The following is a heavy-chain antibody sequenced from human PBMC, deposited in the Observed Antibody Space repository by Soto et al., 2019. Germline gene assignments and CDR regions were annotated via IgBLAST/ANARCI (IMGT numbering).Heavy chain of an antibody. CDR3: AKSYYDILTGLVYYYGMDV. Sequence: GGSLRLSCAASGFTFSSYGMHWVRQAPGKVLEWVAVISYDGSNKYYADSVKGRFTISRDNSKNTLYLQMNSLRAEDTAVYYCAKSYYDILTGLVYYYGMDVWGQGNTVTVSS. J-gene: IGHJ6*02. V-gene: IGHV3-30*18. CDR1: GFTFSSYG. D-gene: IGHD3-9*01. CDR2: ISYDGSNK.